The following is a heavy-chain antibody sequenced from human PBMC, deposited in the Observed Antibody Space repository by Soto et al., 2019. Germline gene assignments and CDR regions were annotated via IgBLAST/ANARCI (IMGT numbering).Heavy chain of an antibody. V-gene: IGHV3-30*18. Sequence: QVQLVESGGGVVQPGGSLRLSCAASGFTFRSYGMHWVRQAPGKGLEWVAVISYDGSNKFYADSLKGRVTISRDNSKNTLYLQVNSLRTEVTAVYYCAKDVGSGWWEAYSWGQGTLVTVSS. CDR3: AKDVGSGWWEAYS. J-gene: IGHJ4*02. CDR2: ISYDGSNK. D-gene: IGHD6-19*01. CDR1: GFTFRSYG.